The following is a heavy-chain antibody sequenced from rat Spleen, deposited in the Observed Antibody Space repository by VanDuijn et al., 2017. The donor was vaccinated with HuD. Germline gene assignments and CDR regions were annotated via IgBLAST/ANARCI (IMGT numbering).Heavy chain of an antibody. Sequence: EVQLVESDGGLVQPGRSLKLSCAASGFTFSDYYMAWVRQAPTKGLEWVATISYDGGRNFDRDSVKGRFTISRDNAKSSLYLQLCSLRSGDPDTYYCATSPYYWYFDFWGPGTMVTVSS. CDR1: GFTFSDYY. CDR3: ATSPYYWYFDF. V-gene: IGHV5-20*01. CDR2: ISYDGGRN. J-gene: IGHJ1*01.